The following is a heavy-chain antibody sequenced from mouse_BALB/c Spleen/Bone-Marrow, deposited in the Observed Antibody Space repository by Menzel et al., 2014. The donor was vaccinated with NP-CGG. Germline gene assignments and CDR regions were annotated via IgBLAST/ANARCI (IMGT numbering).Heavy chain of an antibody. Sequence: VQLQQSGPELVKPGASMKISCKASGYSFTGYTMNWVKQSHGKNLEGIGLINPYSGGSSFNQKFNGKATLTVDKSSNTAYMELLSLTSEDSAVYYCARDDYDGGFAYWGQGTLVTVSA. CDR3: ARDDYDGGFAY. CDR2: INPYSGGS. CDR1: GYSFTGYT. J-gene: IGHJ3*01. D-gene: IGHD2-4*01. V-gene: IGHV1-26*01.